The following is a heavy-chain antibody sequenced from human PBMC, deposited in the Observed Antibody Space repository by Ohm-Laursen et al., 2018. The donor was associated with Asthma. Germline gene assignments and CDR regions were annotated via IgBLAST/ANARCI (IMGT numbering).Heavy chain of an antibody. V-gene: IGHV1-2*06. D-gene: IGHD4-17*01. Sequence: ASVKVSCKASGYTFTSYYMHWVRQAPGQGLEWMGRFNPNDGATSFAQKFQGRVTMTWDTSITTAYMELSRLTSDDTAVYYCASGLAGDYGDYVPDFWGQGSLVTVSA. CDR3: ASGLAGDYGDYVPDF. J-gene: IGHJ4*02. CDR1: GYTFTSYY. CDR2: FNPNDGAT.